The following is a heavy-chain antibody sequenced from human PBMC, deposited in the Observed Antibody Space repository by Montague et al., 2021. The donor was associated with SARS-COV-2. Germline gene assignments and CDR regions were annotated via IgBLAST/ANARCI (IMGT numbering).Heavy chain of an antibody. D-gene: IGHD2-15*01. CDR3: TGQRWRGRSDP. V-gene: IGHV4-39*01. Sequence: SETLSFTCDVSGGSVYSNADHLNSDYWAWVRQSPGRGLEWIGSVXWRGQTWQNPSFRGRLTMSVDTSKNSVSLRLTSVTAADTAMYYCTGQRWRGRSDPWGLGTLVIVSS. CDR1: GGSVYSNADHLNSDY. J-gene: IGHJ5*02. CDR2: VXWRGQT.